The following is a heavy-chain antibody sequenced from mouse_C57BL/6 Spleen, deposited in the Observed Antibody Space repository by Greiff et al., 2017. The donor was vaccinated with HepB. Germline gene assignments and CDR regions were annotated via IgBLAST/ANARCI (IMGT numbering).Heavy chain of an antibody. V-gene: IGHV3-1*01. CDR3: ARPYYYGSRAWFAY. CDR2: ISYSGST. CDR1: GYSITSGYD. Sequence: EVQLQESGPGMVKPSQSLSLTCTVTGYSITSGYDWHWIRHFPGNKLEWMGYISYSGSTNYNPSLKSRISITHDTSKNHFFLKLNSVTTEDTATYYCARPYYYGSRAWFAYWGQGTLVTVSA. J-gene: IGHJ3*01. D-gene: IGHD1-1*01.